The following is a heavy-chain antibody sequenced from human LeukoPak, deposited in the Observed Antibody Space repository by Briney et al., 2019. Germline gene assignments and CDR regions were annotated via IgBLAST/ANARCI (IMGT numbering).Heavy chain of an antibody. Sequence: GGSLRLSCAPSGFTFSSYVMSWVRQAPGKGLEWVSSISASGGSTYYADSVKGRFTISRDNSKNTLYLQMNSLRAEDTAVYYCARAGSIRFDYWGQGTLVTVSS. CDR3: ARAGSIRFDY. D-gene: IGHD1-26*01. CDR1: GFTFSSYV. J-gene: IGHJ4*02. V-gene: IGHV3-23*01. CDR2: ISASGGST.